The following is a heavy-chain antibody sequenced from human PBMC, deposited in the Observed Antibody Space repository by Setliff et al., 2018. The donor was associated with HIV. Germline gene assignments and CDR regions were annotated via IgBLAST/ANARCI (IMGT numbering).Heavy chain of an antibody. CDR1: GYTFTSYA. CDR2: IHTNTGDP. V-gene: IGHV7-4-1*02. J-gene: IGHJ4*02. Sequence: ASVKVSCKASGYTFTSYAVNWVRQAPGQGLEWVGWIHTNTGDPTYAQGFTGRFVFSFDTSVSTAYLQISGLKAEDTAVYYCARDQRLFYFDSWGQGALVTVSS. CDR3: ARDQRLFYFDS.